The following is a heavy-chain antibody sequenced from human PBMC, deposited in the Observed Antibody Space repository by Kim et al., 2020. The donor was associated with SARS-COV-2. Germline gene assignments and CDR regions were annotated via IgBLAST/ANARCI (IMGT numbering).Heavy chain of an antibody. CDR3: AKRDSGSARHFDY. CDR2: ISWNSDTI. D-gene: IGHD1-26*01. V-gene: IGHV3-9*01. CDR1: GFTFDDYA. Sequence: GGSLRLSCAASGFTFDDYAMRWVRQAPGKGLEWVSGISWNSDTIGYADSLKGRFTISRDNAKNSLYLQMNSLRLEDTALYYCAKRDSGSARHFDYWGQGTLVTISS. J-gene: IGHJ4*02.